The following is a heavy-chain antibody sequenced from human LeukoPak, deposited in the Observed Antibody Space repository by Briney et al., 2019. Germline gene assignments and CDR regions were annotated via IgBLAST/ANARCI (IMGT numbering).Heavy chain of an antibody. CDR1: GGSISSYY. V-gene: IGHV4-59*01. J-gene: IGHJ4*02. Sequence: SETLSLTCTVSGGSISSYYWSWIRQPPGKGLEWIGYIYYSGSTNYNPSLKSRVTISVDTSKNQFSLKLSSVTAADTAVYYCARGGDAPDFDYWGQGTLVTVSS. CDR2: IYYSGST. D-gene: IGHD2-21*02. CDR3: ARGGDAPDFDY.